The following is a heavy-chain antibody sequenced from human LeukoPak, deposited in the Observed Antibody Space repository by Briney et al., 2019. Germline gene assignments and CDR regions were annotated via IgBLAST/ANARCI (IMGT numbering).Heavy chain of an antibody. CDR2: INHSGST. V-gene: IGHV4-34*01. CDR1: GGSFSGYY. D-gene: IGHD3-3*01. CDR3: ARGRRGRITIFGVGNYFDY. Sequence: PSETLSLTCAVYGGSFSGYYWSWIRQPPEKGLEWIGEINHSGSTNYNPSLKSRVTISVDTSKNQFSLKLSSVTAADTAVYYCARGRRGRITIFGVGNYFDYWGQGTLVTVSS. J-gene: IGHJ4*02.